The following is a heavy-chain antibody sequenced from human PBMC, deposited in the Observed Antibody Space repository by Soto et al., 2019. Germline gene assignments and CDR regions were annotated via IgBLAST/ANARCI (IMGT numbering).Heavy chain of an antibody. Sequence: PGGSLRLSCAASGFDFSGYAMHWVRQAPGKGLQGVAIIRFDGRKEYYADSVKGRFTISRDTSKNMLFLQMDILRPDDTAVYYCAKAPYYRDGSGLGYFERWGQGTLVTAPQ. J-gene: IGHJ4*02. CDR3: AKAPYYRDGSGLGYFER. CDR1: GFDFSGYA. D-gene: IGHD3-22*01. V-gene: IGHV3-30*02. CDR2: IRFDGRKE.